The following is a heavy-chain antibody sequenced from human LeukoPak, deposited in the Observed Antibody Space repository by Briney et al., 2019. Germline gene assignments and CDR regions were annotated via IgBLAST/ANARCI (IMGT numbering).Heavy chain of an antibody. CDR1: GYTFTSYD. Sequence: ASVKVSCKASGYTFTSYDINWVRQATGQGLEWMGWMNPNSGNTGYAQKLQGRVTMTTETSTSTAYMELRSLRSDDTAVYYCARASPATIKEDWFDAWGQGTLVTVSS. CDR2: MNPNSGNT. CDR3: ARASPATIKEDWFDA. V-gene: IGHV1-8*02. D-gene: IGHD5-12*01. J-gene: IGHJ5*02.